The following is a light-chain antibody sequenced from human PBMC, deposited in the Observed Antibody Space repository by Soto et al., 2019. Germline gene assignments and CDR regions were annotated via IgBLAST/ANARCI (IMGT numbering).Light chain of an antibody. CDR1: QSVRSSY. J-gene: IGKJ4*01. CDR3: QQFGSSPLT. CDR2: GAS. Sequence: EILLTQSPGTLSLSPGERASLSCRASQSVRSSYLAWYQQKPGQAPRLLIYGASSRATGIPDRLSGSGSGTDFTLTINRLEPEDFAVYYCQQFGSSPLTFGGGTKVDIK. V-gene: IGKV3-20*01.